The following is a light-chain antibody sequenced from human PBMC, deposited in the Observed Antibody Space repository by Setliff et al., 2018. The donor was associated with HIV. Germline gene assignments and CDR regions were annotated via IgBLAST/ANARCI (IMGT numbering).Light chain of an antibody. J-gene: IGLJ2*01. Sequence: QSALAQPASVSGSPGQSITISCTGTSSDVGGYNYVSWYQQQPSKAPKLMVYDVSNRPSGVSDRFSGSKSGNTASLTISGLQAEDEADYYCSSYTTTIHVLFGGGTKVTVL. CDR2: DVS. V-gene: IGLV2-14*03. CDR3: SSYTTTIHVL. CDR1: SSDVGGYNY.